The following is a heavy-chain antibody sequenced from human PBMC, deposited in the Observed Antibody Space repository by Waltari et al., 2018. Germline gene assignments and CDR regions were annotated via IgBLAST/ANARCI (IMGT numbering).Heavy chain of an antibody. CDR2: ISYDGSNK. D-gene: IGHD1-26*01. Sequence: QVQLVESGGGVVQPGRSLSLSCAASGFTFGSYGLHWVRQAPGKGLEWVAVISYDGSNKYYADSVKGRFTISRDNSKNTLYLQMNSLRAEDTAVYYCATLHSGATTFDPWGQGTLVTVSS. CDR3: ATLHSGATTFDP. J-gene: IGHJ5*02. CDR1: GFTFGSYG. V-gene: IGHV3-30*03.